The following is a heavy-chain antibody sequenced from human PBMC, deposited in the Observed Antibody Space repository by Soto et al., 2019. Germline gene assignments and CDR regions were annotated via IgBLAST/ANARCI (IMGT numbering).Heavy chain of an antibody. CDR3: AGGSSWTRVDY. Sequence: GGSLSLSCAASGFTFINSAMSWVRQAPGKGLEWVSAISGSGGSTYYADSMKGRFTISRDNSKSTLYLQMNSLRVDDTAVYYCAGGSSWTRVDYWGQGTLVTVSS. D-gene: IGHD6-13*01. CDR2: ISGSGGST. J-gene: IGHJ4*02. V-gene: IGHV3-23*01. CDR1: GFTFINSA.